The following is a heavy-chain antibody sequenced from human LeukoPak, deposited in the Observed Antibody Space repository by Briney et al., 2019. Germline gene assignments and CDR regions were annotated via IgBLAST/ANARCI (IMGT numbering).Heavy chain of an antibody. V-gene: IGHV1-2*06. CDR1: EYTFTGYY. CDR2: INPNSGGT. Sequence: GASVKVSCKASEYTFTGYYMHWVRQAPGQGLEWMGRINPNSGGTNYAQKFQGRVTMTRDTSISTAYMELSRLRSDDTAVYYCARVAARPQNWFDPWGQGTLVTVSS. CDR3: ARVAARPQNWFDP. D-gene: IGHD6-6*01. J-gene: IGHJ5*02.